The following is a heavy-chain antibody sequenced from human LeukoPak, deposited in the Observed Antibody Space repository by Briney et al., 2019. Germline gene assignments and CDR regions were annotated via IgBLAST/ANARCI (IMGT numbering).Heavy chain of an antibody. J-gene: IGHJ4*02. CDR2: VTGSGGTT. Sequence: GGSLRLSCAASGFIFGNYAMSWVRQTPGKGLEWVSTVTGSGGTTYYADSVKGRFTISRDNAKNTLYLQMNSLRAEDTAVYYCAKDRDYYDSSGGFDYWGQGTLVTVSS. CDR3: AKDRDYYDSSGGFDY. V-gene: IGHV3-23*01. CDR1: GFIFGNYA. D-gene: IGHD3-22*01.